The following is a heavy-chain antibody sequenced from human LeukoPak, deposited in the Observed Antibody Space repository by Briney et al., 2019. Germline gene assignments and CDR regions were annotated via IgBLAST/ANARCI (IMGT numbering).Heavy chain of an antibody. Sequence: GASVKVSCKASGYIFTAYYMHWVRQAPGQGLEWMGWINPNSSDTGYTQKFQGRVTMTRDTSISTAYMELNRLRSDDTAVYYCARGYFSRSTWSGTWFDPWGQGTLVTVSS. J-gene: IGHJ5*02. D-gene: IGHD2-2*01. CDR3: ARGYFSRSTWSGTWFDP. V-gene: IGHV1-2*02. CDR2: INPNSSDT. CDR1: GYIFTAYY.